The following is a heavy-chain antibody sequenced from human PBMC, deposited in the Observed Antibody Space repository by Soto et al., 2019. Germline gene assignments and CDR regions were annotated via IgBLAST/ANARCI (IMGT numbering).Heavy chain of an antibody. CDR2: INHSGNT. CDR3: ARGRRAARRPNYYYYYMDV. J-gene: IGHJ6*03. Sequence: SETLSLTCAVYGGSFSGYYWSWIRQPPGKGLEWIGEINHSGNTNYNPSLKSRVTISVDTSKNQFSLKLSSVTAADTAVYYCARGRRAARRPNYYYYYMDVWGKGTTVTVSS. V-gene: IGHV4-34*01. D-gene: IGHD6-6*01. CDR1: GGSFSGYY.